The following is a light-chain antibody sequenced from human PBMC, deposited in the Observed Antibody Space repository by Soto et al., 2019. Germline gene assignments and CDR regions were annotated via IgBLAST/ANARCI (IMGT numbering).Light chain of an antibody. CDR2: GAS. CDR3: QQYGTPPQT. CDR1: QSISSN. V-gene: IGKV3-20*01. J-gene: IGKJ1*01. Sequence: EIVMTHSPDILSVSPWERATLSCRANQSISSNLAWYQQKPGQAPRLLIYGASSRATGIPDRFSGSGSGTDFTLTISRLEPEDFAVYYCQQYGTPPQTFGQGTKVDIK.